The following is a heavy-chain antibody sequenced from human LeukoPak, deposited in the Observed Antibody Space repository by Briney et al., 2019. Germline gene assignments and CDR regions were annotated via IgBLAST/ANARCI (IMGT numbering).Heavy chain of an antibody. CDR2: IYYSGST. J-gene: IGHJ6*03. V-gene: IGHV4-59*11. CDR3: ARGRQDYFYYMDV. Sequence: SETLSLTCTVSGGSISSQDWSWIRQPPGKRLGWIGYIYYSGSTNYSPSLNSRLTISVDTSKNQFSLRLSSVTAADTAVYYCARGRQDYFYYMDVWGKGTTVTVSS. CDR1: GGSISSQD.